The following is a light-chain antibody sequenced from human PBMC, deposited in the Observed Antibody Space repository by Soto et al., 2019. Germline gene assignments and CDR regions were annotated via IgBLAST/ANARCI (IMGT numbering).Light chain of an antibody. V-gene: IGKV1-27*01. CDR2: AAS. J-gene: IGKJ1*01. CDR1: QGISTY. CDR3: QNYHGAPWT. Sequence: DIPMTESPSSLSASVGESVTITCRASQGISTYLVWYQQKPGTVPKLLIFAASTLQSGVPSRFRGSGFWTDLPLTIRSLQPEDVATYYCQNYHGAPWTFGQGTKVESK.